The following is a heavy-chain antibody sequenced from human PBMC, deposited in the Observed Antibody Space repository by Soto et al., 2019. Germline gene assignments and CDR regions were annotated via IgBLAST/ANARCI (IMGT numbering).Heavy chain of an antibody. J-gene: IGHJ4*02. CDR1: GYSFATYW. V-gene: IGHV5-51*01. Sequence: EVQLVQSGTEVKKPGESLKISCKGSGYSFATYWIGWVRQMPGKGLEWMGIIYPGDFDTRYSPSFQGQVTISVDKSISNAYLQWSSLKASDTAMYYCARTTWKLVDPYYFDYWGQGTLVTVSS. CDR3: ARTTWKLVDPYYFDY. D-gene: IGHD6-13*01. CDR2: IYPGDFDT.